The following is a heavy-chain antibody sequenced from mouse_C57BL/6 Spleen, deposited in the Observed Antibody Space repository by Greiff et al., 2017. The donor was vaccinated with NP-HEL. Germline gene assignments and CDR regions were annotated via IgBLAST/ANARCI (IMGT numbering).Heavy chain of an antibody. V-gene: IGHV1-80*01. CDR3: ARGDYGYDSARDY. J-gene: IGHJ4*01. CDR1: GYAFSSYW. Sequence: VQLQQSGAELVKPGASVKISCKASGYAFSSYWMNWVKQRPGKGLEWIGQIYPGDGDTNYNGKLKGKATMTADKSSSTAYMQLSSLTSEDSAVYFCARGDYGYDSARDYWGQGTSVTVSS. D-gene: IGHD2-2*01. CDR2: IYPGDGDT.